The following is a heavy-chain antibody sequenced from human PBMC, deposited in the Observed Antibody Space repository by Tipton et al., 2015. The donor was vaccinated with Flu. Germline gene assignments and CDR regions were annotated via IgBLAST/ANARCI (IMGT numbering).Heavy chain of an antibody. Sequence: TLSLTCTVPGGSISNYYWSWIRQPPGKGLEWIGYIYSSGSTNYSPSLKSRVTISVDTSKNQFSLKVSSVTAADTAVYYCARHSSSARGWFDPWGQGTLVTVSS. CDR1: GGSISNYY. V-gene: IGHV4-59*08. CDR2: IYSSGST. J-gene: IGHJ5*02. CDR3: ARHSSSARGWFDP. D-gene: IGHD3-10*01.